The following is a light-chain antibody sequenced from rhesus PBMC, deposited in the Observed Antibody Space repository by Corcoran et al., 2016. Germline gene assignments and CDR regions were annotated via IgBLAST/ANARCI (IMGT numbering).Light chain of an antibody. V-gene: IGKV1-74*01. CDR1: ENVNNY. Sequence: DIQMTQSPSSLSASAGDRVTITCRASENVNNYLNWYQQQPGKAPKLLIYKASTFQRGVPSRFSGSGAGTDYTFTISSLQPEEVATYYGQHGYGTPPSFGQGTKVEIK. CDR3: QHGYGTPPS. CDR2: KAS. J-gene: IGKJ2*01.